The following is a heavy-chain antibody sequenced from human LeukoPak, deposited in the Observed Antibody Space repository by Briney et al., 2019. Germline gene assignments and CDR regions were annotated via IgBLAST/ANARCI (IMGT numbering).Heavy chain of an antibody. V-gene: IGHV4-39*07. Sequence: SETLSLTCTVSGGSINSSNYYWGWIRQPPGKGLEWIGSIYYSGSTYYNPSLKSRLIISIDTSKNQFSLKLSSVTAADTAVYYCARDYYDSSRRGFDYWGQGTLVTVSS. CDR3: ARDYYDSSRRGFDY. D-gene: IGHD3-22*01. CDR2: IYYSGST. J-gene: IGHJ4*02. CDR1: GGSINSSNYY.